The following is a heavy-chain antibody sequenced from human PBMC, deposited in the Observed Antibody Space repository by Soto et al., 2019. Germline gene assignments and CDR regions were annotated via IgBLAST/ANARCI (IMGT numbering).Heavy chain of an antibody. V-gene: IGHV3-74*01. CDR3: ATSRSFDY. Sequence: GGSLRLSCAASGFTFSSYWMHWVRQVPGKGLVWVSRINSDGSSTSYADSVQGRFTISRDNAKNTQYLQMNSLTGEDTAVYYCATSRSFDYWGQGTLVTVSS. CDR2: INSDGSST. CDR1: GFTFSSYW. J-gene: IGHJ4*02.